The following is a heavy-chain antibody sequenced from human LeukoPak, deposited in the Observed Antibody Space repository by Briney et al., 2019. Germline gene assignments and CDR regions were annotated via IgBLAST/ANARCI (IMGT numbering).Heavy chain of an antibody. V-gene: IGHV3-30*02. CDR2: IRYDGSNK. CDR3: ARYDWVQDAAFDI. D-gene: IGHD1-20*01. J-gene: IGHJ3*02. CDR1: GFTFSSYG. Sequence: PGGSLRLSCAASGFTFSSYGMHWVRQAPGKGLEWVAFIRYDGSNKYYADSVKGRFTISRDNSKNTLYLQMNSLRAEDTAVYYCARYDWVQDAAFDIWGQGTMVTVSP.